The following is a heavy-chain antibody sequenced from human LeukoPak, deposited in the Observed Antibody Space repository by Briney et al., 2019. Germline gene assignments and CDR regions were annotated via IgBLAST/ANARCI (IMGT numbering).Heavy chain of an antibody. D-gene: IGHD6-13*01. V-gene: IGHV1-46*01. CDR1: GYTFTSYY. Sequence: ASVKVSCKASGYTFTSYYMHWVRQAPGQGLERMGIINPSGGSTSYAQKFQGRVTMTKDTSTSTVYMELSSLRSEDTAVYYCARDCSSSWPNWYFDLWGRGTLVTVSS. CDR3: ARDCSSSWPNWYFDL. J-gene: IGHJ2*01. CDR2: INPSGGST.